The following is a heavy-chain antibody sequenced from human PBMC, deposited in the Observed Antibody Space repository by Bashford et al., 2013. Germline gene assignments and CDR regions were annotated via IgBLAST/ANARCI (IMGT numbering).Heavy chain of an antibody. CDR2: ISAYNGNT. D-gene: IGHD3-3*02. CDR1: GYTFTSYG. V-gene: IGHV1-18*01. J-gene: IGHJ6*02. CDR3: ARDPSRIFGVRPPAGYIFGMDV. Sequence: ASVKVSCKASGYTFTSYGISWVRQAPGQGLEWMGWISAYNGNTYSAQKVQGRVTMTTDTSTSTAYMDVTSLRSDDTAVYYCARDPSRIFGVRPPAGYIFGMDVWGQGTTVTVSS.